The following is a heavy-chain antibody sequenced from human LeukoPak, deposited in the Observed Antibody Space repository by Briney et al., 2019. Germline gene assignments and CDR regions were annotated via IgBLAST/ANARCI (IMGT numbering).Heavy chain of an antibody. Sequence: ASVKVSCKPSDYSENFYGITWVRQVAGQGLEWMGWISAYNGNTNYAQKLQGRVTMTTDTSTSTAYMELRSLRSDDTAVYYCAAGWGIAAYWGQGTLVTVSS. CDR3: AAGWGIAAY. CDR2: ISAYNGNT. V-gene: IGHV1-18*01. J-gene: IGHJ4*02. D-gene: IGHD6-13*01. CDR1: DYSENFYG.